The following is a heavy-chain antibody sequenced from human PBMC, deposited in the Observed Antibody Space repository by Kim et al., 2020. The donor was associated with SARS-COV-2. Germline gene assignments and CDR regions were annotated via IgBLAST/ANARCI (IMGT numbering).Heavy chain of an antibody. D-gene: IGHD1-7*01. CDR2: T. Sequence: TYSNPSLKSRVTISVDTSKNQFSLKLSSVTAADTAVYYCARDSATTCMDVWGQGTTVTVSS. CDR3: ARDSATTCMDV. V-gene: IGHV4-31*02. J-gene: IGHJ6*02.